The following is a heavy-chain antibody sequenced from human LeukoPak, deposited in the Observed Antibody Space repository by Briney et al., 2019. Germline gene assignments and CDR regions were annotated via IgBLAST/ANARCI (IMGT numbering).Heavy chain of an antibody. J-gene: IGHJ4*02. Sequence: ASVKVSCKASGGTLSSYAISWVRQAPGQGLEWMGRIIPILGIANYAQKFQGRVTITADKSTSTAYMELSSLRSEDTAAYYCARDIVGATILDYWGQGTLVTVSS. V-gene: IGHV1-69*04. D-gene: IGHD1-26*01. CDR1: GGTLSSYA. CDR3: ARDIVGATILDY. CDR2: IIPILGIA.